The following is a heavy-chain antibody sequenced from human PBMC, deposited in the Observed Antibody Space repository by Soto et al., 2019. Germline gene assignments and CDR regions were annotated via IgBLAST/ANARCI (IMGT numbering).Heavy chain of an antibody. CDR2: INHSGST. CDR3: ARGQGLSDFDY. CDR1: GGSFSGYY. V-gene: IGHV4-34*01. J-gene: IGHJ4*02. Sequence: QVQLQQWGAGLLKPSETLSLTCAVYGGSFSGYYWSWIRQPPGKGLEWIGEINHSGSTNYNPSLKSRVTISVDTSKYQFSLKLSSGTAADTAVYYCARGQGLSDFDYWGQGTLVTVSS. D-gene: IGHD3-22*01.